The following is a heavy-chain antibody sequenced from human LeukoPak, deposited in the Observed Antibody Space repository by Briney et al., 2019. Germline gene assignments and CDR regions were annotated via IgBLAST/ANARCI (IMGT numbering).Heavy chain of an antibody. V-gene: IGHV4-59*01. CDR3: AKGCQVRLSGIDY. D-gene: IGHD1-26*01. J-gene: IGHJ4*02. CDR2: IYYTGNT. CDR1: RDSISNYY. Sequence: SETLSLTCNVSRDSISNYYWSWIRQSPGKGLEWIGYIYYTGNTNYNPSLKSRVTMSVDTSKNKFSLTLASVTAADTAVYYCAKGCQVRLSGIDYWGQGILVTVSS.